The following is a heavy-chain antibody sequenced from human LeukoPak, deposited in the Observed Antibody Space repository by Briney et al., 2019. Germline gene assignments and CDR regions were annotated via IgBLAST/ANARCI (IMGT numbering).Heavy chain of an antibody. D-gene: IGHD3-22*01. CDR3: ATRPYYDTSGVYGMDV. V-gene: IGHV4-34*01. Sequence: PSETLSLTCAVYGGSFSGYYWSWIRQPPGKGLEWIGEINHSGSTNYNPSLKSRVTISVDTSKNQFSLKLNSVTAADTAVYYCATRPYYDTSGVYGMDVWGQGTTVTVSS. CDR2: INHSGST. CDR1: GGSFSGYY. J-gene: IGHJ6*02.